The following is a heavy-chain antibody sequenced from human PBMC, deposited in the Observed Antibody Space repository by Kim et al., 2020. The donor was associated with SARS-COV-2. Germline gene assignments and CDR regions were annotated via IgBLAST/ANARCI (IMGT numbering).Heavy chain of an antibody. CDR3: ARGGSGSLDY. Sequence: LSLTCAASGFTFSRYWMHWVRQAPGKGLVWVSHINGDGRSTSYADSVKGRVTISRDNAKNTLYLQMNSLRAEDTAVYYCARGGSGSLDYWGQGTLVTVSP. CDR2: INGDGRST. D-gene: IGHD3-16*01. J-gene: IGHJ4*02. V-gene: IGHV3-74*01. CDR1: GFTFSRYW.